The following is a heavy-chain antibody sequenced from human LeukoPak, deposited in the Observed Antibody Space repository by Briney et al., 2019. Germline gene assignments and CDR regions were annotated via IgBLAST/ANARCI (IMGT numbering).Heavy chain of an antibody. CDR2: ISSSSSYI. Sequence: KTGGSLRLSCAASGFTFSSYSMNWVRQAPGKGLEWVSSISSSSSYIYYADSVKGRFTISRDNAKNSLYLQMNSLRAEDTAVYYCAKGTLAGYSSSWYFDYWGQGTLVTVSS. J-gene: IGHJ4*02. CDR1: GFTFSSYS. D-gene: IGHD6-13*01. CDR3: AKGTLAGYSSSWYFDY. V-gene: IGHV3-21*01.